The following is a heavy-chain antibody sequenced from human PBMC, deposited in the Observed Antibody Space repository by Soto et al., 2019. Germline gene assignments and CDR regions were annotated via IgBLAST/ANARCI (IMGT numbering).Heavy chain of an antibody. J-gene: IGHJ6*02. CDR3: AKEVEQLVPYYYYGMDV. CDR1: GFTFSSYG. CDR2: ISYDGSNK. V-gene: IGHV3-30*18. D-gene: IGHD6-13*01. Sequence: GGSLRLSCAASGFTFSSYGMHWVRQAPGKGLEWVAVISYDGSNKYYADSVKGRFTISRDNSKNTLYLQMNSLRAEDTAVYYCAKEVEQLVPYYYYGMDVWGQGTTVTVSS.